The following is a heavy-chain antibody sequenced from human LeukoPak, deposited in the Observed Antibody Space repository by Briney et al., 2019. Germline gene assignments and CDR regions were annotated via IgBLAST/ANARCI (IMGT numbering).Heavy chain of an antibody. J-gene: IGHJ4*02. CDR2: IRYDGSNK. D-gene: IGHD3-22*01. V-gene: IGHV3-30*02. CDR1: GFTFRSYG. CDR3: LGYYDSSGPRVSDY. Sequence: GGSLRLSCAASGFTFRSYGMHWVRQAPGKGLEWVAFIRYDGSNKYYADSVKGRFTISRDNSKNTLYLQMNSLRAEDTAVYYCLGYYDSSGPRVSDYWGQGTLVTVSS.